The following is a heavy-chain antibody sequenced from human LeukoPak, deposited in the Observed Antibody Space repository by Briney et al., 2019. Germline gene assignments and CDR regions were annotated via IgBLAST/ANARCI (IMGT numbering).Heavy chain of an antibody. Sequence: GGSLRLSCAASGFXFTQFSMHWIRQAPGKGQEWLAFISDDGGNQNYADSVRGRFTVSRDNSKNTLFLQINSPRGDDTAVYYCAAEGAFCRGDCPNWFDPWGQGTLVTVSS. D-gene: IGHD2-21*02. CDR3: AAEGAFCRGDCPNWFDP. CDR1: GFXFTQFS. J-gene: IGHJ5*02. V-gene: IGHV3-30-3*01. CDR2: ISDDGGNQ.